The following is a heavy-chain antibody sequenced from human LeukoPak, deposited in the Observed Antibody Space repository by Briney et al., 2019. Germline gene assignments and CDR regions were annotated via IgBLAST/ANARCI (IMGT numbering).Heavy chain of an antibody. J-gene: IGHJ4*02. CDR3: ARVNLAGAAMVKEAFDY. CDR2: ISYDGSNK. D-gene: IGHD5-18*01. V-gene: IGHV3-30*04. Sequence: GGSLRLSCAASGFTFSSYAMHWVRQAPGKGLELVAVISYDGSNKYYADSVKGRFTISRDNSKNTLYLQMNSLRAEDTAVYYCARVNLAGAAMVKEAFDYWGQGTLVTVSS. CDR1: GFTFSSYA.